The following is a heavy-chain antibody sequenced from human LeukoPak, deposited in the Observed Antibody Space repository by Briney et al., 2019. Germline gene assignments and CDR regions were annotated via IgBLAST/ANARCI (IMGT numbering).Heavy chain of an antibody. V-gene: IGHV4-34*01. D-gene: IGHD6-19*01. CDR2: INHSGST. CDR3: ARVSGSGIAVAGTVGYFDY. Sequence: PSETLSLTCNVSGASFSGISWTWIRQPPGKGLEWIGEINHSGSTNYNPSLKSRVTISVDTSKNQFSLKLSSVTAADTAVYYCARVSGSGIAVAGTVGYFDYWGQGTLVTVSS. CDR1: GASFSGIS. J-gene: IGHJ4*02.